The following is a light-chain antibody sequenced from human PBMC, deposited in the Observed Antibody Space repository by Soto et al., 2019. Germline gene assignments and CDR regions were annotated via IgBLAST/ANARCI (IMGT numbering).Light chain of an antibody. CDR2: ATS. CDR1: QTVSSNY. Sequence: EIVVTKSPSTLSVSPGERATLSCRASQTVSSNYLAWCQQKPGQAPRPLIYATSSRATDVPDRFSGSGSGTDFTLTISRLEPEDFAVYYCQQYCNSLPWPSGQRTKVDIK. CDR3: QQYCNSLPWP. J-gene: IGKJ1*01. V-gene: IGKV3-20*01.